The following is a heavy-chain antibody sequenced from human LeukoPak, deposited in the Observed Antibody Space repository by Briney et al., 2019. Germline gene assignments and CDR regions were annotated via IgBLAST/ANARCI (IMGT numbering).Heavy chain of an antibody. CDR3: ARDLGNWNYGSCYFDP. D-gene: IGHD1-7*01. CDR1: GFTFSSHG. CDR2: IWYDGSKK. J-gene: IGHJ5*02. Sequence: GGSLRLSCTASGFTFSSHGFHWVRQAPGKGLEWVAVIWYDGSKKYYADSVKGRFTISRGDSKSTLYLQMNSLRVDDTAVHHCARDLGNWNYGSCYFDPWGQGTLVTVSS. V-gene: IGHV3-33*01.